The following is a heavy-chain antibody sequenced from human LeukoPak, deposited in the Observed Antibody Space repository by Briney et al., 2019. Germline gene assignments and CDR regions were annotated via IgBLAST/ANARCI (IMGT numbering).Heavy chain of an antibody. CDR2: ISGSGGST. D-gene: IGHD3-22*01. CDR3: AKSRITMIVVSDAFDI. J-gene: IGHJ3*02. CDR1: GFTFSSYA. V-gene: IGHV3-23*01. Sequence: PGGSLRLSCAASGFTFSSYAMSWVRQAPGKGLEWVSAISGSGGSTYYADSVKGRFTISRDNSKNTLYLQMNSLRAEDTAVYYCAKSRITMIVVSDAFDIWGQGTMVTVSS.